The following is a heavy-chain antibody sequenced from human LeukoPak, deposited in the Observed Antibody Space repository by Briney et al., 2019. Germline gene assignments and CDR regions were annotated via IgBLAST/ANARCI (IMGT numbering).Heavy chain of an antibody. D-gene: IGHD3-10*02. V-gene: IGHV3-23*01. J-gene: IGHJ6*04. Sequence: GGSLRLSCAASGFTFSSYGMSWVRQAPGKGLEWVSTVSSSGATTYYADPVKGRFTISRDNAKNSLYLQMNSLRAEDTAVYYCAELGITMIGGVWGKGTTVTISS. CDR1: GFTFSSYG. CDR3: AELGITMIGGV. CDR2: VSSSGATT.